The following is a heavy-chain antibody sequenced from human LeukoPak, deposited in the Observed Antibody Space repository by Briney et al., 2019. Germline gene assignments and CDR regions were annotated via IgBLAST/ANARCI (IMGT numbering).Heavy chain of an antibody. CDR3: ARQGASGSYYLRLYYFDY. CDR1: GGSISSSSYY. CDR2: IYYSGST. Sequence: PSETLSLTCTVSGGSISSSSYYWGWVRQPPGKGLEWIGSIYYSGSTSYTPSLKSRLTISVDTTKNQFSLKLSSVTAADTAVYYCARQGASGSYYLRLYYFDYWGQGTLVTVSS. D-gene: IGHD1-26*01. J-gene: IGHJ4*02. V-gene: IGHV4-39*01.